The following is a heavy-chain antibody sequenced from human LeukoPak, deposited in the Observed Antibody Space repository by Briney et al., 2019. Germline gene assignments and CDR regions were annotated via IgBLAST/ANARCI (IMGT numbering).Heavy chain of an antibody. CDR2: INWNGGST. D-gene: IGHD6-13*01. Sequence: GGSLRLSCAASGFTFDDYGMSWVRNAPGKGLEWVSGINWNGGSTGYADSVKGRFTISRDNAKNSLYLQMNSLRAEDTALYHCARGIAAAGTSPGDYWGQGTLVTVSS. CDR3: ARGIAAAGTSPGDY. J-gene: IGHJ4*02. V-gene: IGHV3-20*01. CDR1: GFTFDDYG.